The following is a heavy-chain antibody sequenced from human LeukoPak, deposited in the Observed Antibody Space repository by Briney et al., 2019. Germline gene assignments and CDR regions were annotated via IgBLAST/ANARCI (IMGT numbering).Heavy chain of an antibody. CDR1: GFTFSSYA. CDR3: EKTAYSSPLPPLFDP. CDR2: ISGSGGST. D-gene: IGHD6-13*01. Sequence: GGSLRLSCAASGFTFSSYAMSWVRQAPGKGLEWVSAISGSGGSTYYVDSVKGRFTISRDNSKNTLYLQMNSLRAEDTAVYYCEKTAYSSPLPPLFDPWGQGTLVTVSS. V-gene: IGHV3-23*01. J-gene: IGHJ5*02.